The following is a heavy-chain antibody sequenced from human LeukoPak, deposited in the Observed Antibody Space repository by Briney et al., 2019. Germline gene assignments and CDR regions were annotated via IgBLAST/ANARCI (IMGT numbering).Heavy chain of an antibody. D-gene: IGHD2-2*01. CDR1: GGSISSYY. CDR2: IYYSGST. Sequence: PSETLSLTCTVSGGSISSYYWSWIRQPPGKGLEWIGYIYYSGSTYYNPSLKSRVTIPVDTSKNQFSLKLSSVTAADTAVYYCARADIGYCSSTSCQPGAFDIWGRGTMVTVSS. J-gene: IGHJ3*02. V-gene: IGHV4-59*06. CDR3: ARADIGYCSSTSCQPGAFDI.